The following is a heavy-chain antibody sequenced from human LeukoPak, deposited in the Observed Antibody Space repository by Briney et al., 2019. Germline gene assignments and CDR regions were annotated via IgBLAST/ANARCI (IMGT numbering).Heavy chain of an antibody. CDR3: AGDLYSSSRIYYYYMDV. D-gene: IGHD6-13*01. CDR1: GYTFTSYG. CDR2: ISAYNGNT. Sequence: ASVKVSCKASGYTFTSYGISWVRQAPGQGLEWMGWISAYNGNTNYAQKPQGRVTMTTDTSTSTAYMELRSLRSDDTAVYYCAGDLYSSSRIYYYYMDVWGKGTTVTVSS. V-gene: IGHV1-18*01. J-gene: IGHJ6*03.